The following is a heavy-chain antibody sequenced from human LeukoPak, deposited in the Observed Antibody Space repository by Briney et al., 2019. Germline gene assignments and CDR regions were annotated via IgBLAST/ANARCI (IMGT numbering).Heavy chain of an antibody. CDR1: GYTFTSYG. Sequence: GASVKVSCKASGYTFTSYGISWVRQAPGQGLEWMGWISAYNGNTNYAQKPQGRVTMTTDTSTSTAYMELRSLRSDDTAVYYCARDLPRSARIAVAGHLWGQGTLVTVSS. CDR2: ISAYNGNT. J-gene: IGHJ4*02. V-gene: IGHV1-18*01. D-gene: IGHD6-19*01. CDR3: ARDLPRSARIAVAGHL.